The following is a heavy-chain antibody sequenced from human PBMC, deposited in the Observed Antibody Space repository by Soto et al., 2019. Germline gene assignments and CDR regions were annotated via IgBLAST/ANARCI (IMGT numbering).Heavy chain of an antibody. CDR2: ISGSGGST. V-gene: IGHV3-23*01. Sequence: GGLRLSGAASRFTFSRYDMSWVRQAPGKGLEWVSAISGSGGSTYYADSVKGRFTISRDNSKNTLYLQMNSLRAEDTAVYYCAKCGGGWYSDYWGQGTLVTVSS. CDR3: AKCGGGWYSDY. D-gene: IGHD2-21*02. CDR1: RFTFSRYD. J-gene: IGHJ4*02.